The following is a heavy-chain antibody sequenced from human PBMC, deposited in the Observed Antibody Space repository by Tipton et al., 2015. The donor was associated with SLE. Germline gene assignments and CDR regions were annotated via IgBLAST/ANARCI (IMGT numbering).Heavy chain of an antibody. CDR2: IYYSGST. Sequence: TLSLTCTVSGGSISSSSYYWGWIRQPPGKGLEWIGSIYYSGSTYYNPSLKSRVTISVDTSKNQFSLKLSSVTAADTAVYYCARSLMVKAFDIWGQGKMVTVSS. CDR3: ARSLMVKAFDI. D-gene: IGHD5-18*01. CDR1: GGSISSSSYY. J-gene: IGHJ3*02. V-gene: IGHV4-39*07.